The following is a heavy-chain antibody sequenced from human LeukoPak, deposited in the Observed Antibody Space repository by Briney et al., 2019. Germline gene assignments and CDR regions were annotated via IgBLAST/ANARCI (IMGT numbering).Heavy chain of an antibody. CDR1: GGSISSGDYY. Sequence: SETLSLTCTVSGGSISSGDYYWSWIRQPPGKGLEWIGYIYHSGSTYYNPSLKSRVTISVDRSKNQFSLKLSSVTAADTAVYYCARVNRWRFDYWGQGTLVTVSS. V-gene: IGHV4-30-2*01. D-gene: IGHD3-16*02. CDR3: ARVNRWRFDY. J-gene: IGHJ4*02. CDR2: IYHSGST.